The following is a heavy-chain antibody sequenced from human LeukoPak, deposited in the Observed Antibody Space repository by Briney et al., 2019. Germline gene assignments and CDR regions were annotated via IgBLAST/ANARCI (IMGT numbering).Heavy chain of an antibody. CDR1: GFTFSNYW. D-gene: IGHD2/OR15-2a*01. V-gene: IGHV3-7*01. J-gene: IGHJ4*02. CDR2: IKQDGSEK. CDR3: AKGDYYSFDY. Sequence: PGGSLRLSCAASGFTFSNYWMTWVRQAPGKGLEWVADIKQDGSEKLYVKSVRGRFTISRDNAKMSLFLQMNSLRAEDTAVYYCAKGDYYSFDYWGQGTLVTVSS.